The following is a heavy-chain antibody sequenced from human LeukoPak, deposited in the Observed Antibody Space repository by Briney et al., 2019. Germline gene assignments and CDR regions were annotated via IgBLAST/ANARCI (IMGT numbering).Heavy chain of an antibody. CDR3: ARDNYDNSGYYFDY. Sequence: SGTLSLTCAVSGGSISSSNWWSWVRQPPGEGLEWIGEIYHSGRTNYTPSLKSRVTISVDKSKNQLSLKLSSVTAADTAVYYCARDNYDNSGYYFDYWGQGTLVTVSS. D-gene: IGHD3-22*01. CDR1: GGSISSSNW. CDR2: IYHSGRT. J-gene: IGHJ4*02. V-gene: IGHV4-4*02.